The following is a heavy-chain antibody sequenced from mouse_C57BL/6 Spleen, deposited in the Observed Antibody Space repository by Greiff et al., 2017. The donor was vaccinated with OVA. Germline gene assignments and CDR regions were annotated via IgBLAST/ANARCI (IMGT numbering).Heavy chain of an antibody. Sequence: VQLQQSGAELMKPGASVKLSCKAPGYTFTGYWIEWVKQRPGHGLEWIGEILPGSGSTNYNEKFKGKATFTADTSSNTAYMQLSSLTTEDSAIYYCARRSPLYSNYVGWYFDVWGTGTTVTVSS. V-gene: IGHV1-9*01. CDR3: ARRSPLYSNYVGWYFDV. CDR2: ILPGSGST. CDR1: GYTFTGYW. J-gene: IGHJ1*03. D-gene: IGHD2-5*01.